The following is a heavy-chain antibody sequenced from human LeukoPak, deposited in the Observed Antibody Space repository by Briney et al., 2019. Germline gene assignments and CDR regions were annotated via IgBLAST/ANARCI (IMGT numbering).Heavy chain of an antibody. CDR1: GFTFSTYS. CDR3: TTRGVIAARPSRDY. CDR2: IKSKTDGGTT. D-gene: IGHD6-6*01. Sequence: GGSLRLSCAASGFTFSTYSMNWVRQAPGKGLEWVGRIKSKTDGGTTDYAAPVKGRFTISRDDSKNRLYLQMNSLKTEDTAVYYCTTRGVIAARPSRDYWGQGTLVTVSS. V-gene: IGHV3-15*07. J-gene: IGHJ4*02.